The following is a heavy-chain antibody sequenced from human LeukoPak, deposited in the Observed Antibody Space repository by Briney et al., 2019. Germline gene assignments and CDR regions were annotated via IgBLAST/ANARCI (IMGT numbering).Heavy chain of an antibody. J-gene: IGHJ1*01. CDR2: INHSGST. Sequence: SETLSLACAVYGGSFSGYYWSWVRQPPGKGLEWIGEINHSGSTNYNPSLKSRVTISVDTSKNQFSLKLSSVTAADTAVYYCARGRRYFQHGGQGTLSPSPQ. CDR1: GGSFSGYY. V-gene: IGHV4-34*01. CDR3: ARGRRYFQH.